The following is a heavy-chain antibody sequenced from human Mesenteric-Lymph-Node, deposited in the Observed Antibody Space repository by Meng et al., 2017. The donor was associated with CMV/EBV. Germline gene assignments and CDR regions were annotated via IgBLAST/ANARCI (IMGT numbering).Heavy chain of an antibody. D-gene: IGHD3-10*01. Sequence: LTCAVYGGSFSGYYWNWIRQPPGKGLEWIGEINHSGSTNYNPSLKSRVTVSIDTSKNQFSLKLNSVTAADTAVYYCARGLRSGSHYSIWGQGTLVTVSS. CDR3: ARGLRSGSHYSI. CDR2: INHSGST. CDR1: GGSFSGYY. J-gene: IGHJ4*02. V-gene: IGHV4-34*01.